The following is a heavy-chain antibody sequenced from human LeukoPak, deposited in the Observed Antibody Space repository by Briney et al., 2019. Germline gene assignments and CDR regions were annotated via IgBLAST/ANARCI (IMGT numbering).Heavy chain of an antibody. Sequence: ASVKVSCKASGGTFSSYAISWVRQAPGQGLEWMGWMNPNSGNTGYAQKFQGRVTMTRNTSISTAYMELSSLRSEDTAVYYCARVVGYMDVWGKGTTVTVSS. CDR3: ARVVGYMDV. CDR1: GGTFSSYA. J-gene: IGHJ6*03. V-gene: IGHV1-8*02. CDR2: MNPNSGNT.